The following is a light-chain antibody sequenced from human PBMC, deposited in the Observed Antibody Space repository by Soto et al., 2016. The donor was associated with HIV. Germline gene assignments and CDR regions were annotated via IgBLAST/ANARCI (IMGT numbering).Light chain of an antibody. CDR3: MESTQLPFT. Sequence: DVVMTQSPLSLPVTLGQPASISCKSSRSLLHTDGKTYLYWYLQKPGQPPHLLIYEVSNRFSGVPDRFSGSESGTDFTLKISRVKAEDVGVYYCMESTQLPFTFGPGTKVEI. J-gene: IGKJ3*01. CDR2: EVS. CDR1: RSLLHTDGKTY. V-gene: IGKV2D-29*01.